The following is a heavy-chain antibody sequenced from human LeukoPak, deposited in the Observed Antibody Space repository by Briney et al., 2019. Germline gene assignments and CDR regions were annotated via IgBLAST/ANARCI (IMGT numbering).Heavy chain of an antibody. D-gene: IGHD3-10*01. V-gene: IGHV4-61*01. CDR3: ARMYYYGSGSYWYYFDY. J-gene: IGHJ4*02. CDR1: GGSVSSGSYY. CDR2: IYYSGST. Sequence: PSETLSLTCTVSGGSVSSGSYYWSWIRQPPGKGLEWIGYIYYSGSTNYNPSLKSRVTISVDTSKNQSSLKLSSVTAADTAVYYCARMYYYGSGSYWYYFDYWGQGTLVTVSS.